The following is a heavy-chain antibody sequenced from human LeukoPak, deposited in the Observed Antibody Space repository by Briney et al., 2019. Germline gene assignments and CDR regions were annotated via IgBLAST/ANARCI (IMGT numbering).Heavy chain of an antibody. J-gene: IGHJ4*02. Sequence: PGGSLRLSCAASGFTFSSFGMNWVRQAPGEGLEWVSSITASSRHSDYATSVKGRFTISRDNAKNSLHLQMSSLRVEDTAMYYCARVDDSGYLWDYWGQGALVTVSS. CDR2: ITASSRHS. CDR3: ARVDDSGYLWDY. CDR1: GFTFSSFG. V-gene: IGHV3-21*06. D-gene: IGHD3-22*01.